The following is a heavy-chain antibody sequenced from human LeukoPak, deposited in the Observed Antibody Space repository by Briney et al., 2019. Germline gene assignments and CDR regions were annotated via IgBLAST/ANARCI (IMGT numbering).Heavy chain of an antibody. J-gene: IGHJ6*02. Sequence: SETLSLTCAVYGGSFSGYYWSWIRQPQGKGLEWIGEINHSGSTNYNPSLKSRVTISVDTSKNQFSLKLSSVTAADTAVYYCARGDHDFWTGYYMGSGMDVWGQGTTVTVSS. CDR3: ARGDHDFWTGYYMGSGMDV. V-gene: IGHV4-34*01. CDR1: GGSFSGYY. CDR2: INHSGST. D-gene: IGHD3/OR15-3a*01.